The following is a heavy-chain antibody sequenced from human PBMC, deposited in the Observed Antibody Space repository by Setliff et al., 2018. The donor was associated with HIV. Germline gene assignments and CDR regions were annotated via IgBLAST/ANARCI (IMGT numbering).Heavy chain of an antibody. CDR3: AAVFTGEPGRSLDY. V-gene: IGHV3-21*06. D-gene: IGHD2-15*01. CDR2: ISSSGTYI. Sequence: PGGSLRLSCAGSGFTFSNYVMNWVRQAPGKGLEWVASISSSGTYIHYADSVKGRFSISRDNAQNSLSLQMSSLRPEDTAVYYCAAVFTGEPGRSLDYWGPGTLVTVSS. J-gene: IGHJ4*02. CDR1: GFTFSNYV.